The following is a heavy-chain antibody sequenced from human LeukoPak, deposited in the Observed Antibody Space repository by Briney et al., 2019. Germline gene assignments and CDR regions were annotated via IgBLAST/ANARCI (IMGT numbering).Heavy chain of an antibody. Sequence: SETLSLTCTVSGGSLSSYYWSWIRQPAGKGLEWIGRIYTSGSTNYNPSLKSRVTMSVDTSKNQFSLKLSSVTAADTAVYYCARSRSQWLVPYNWFDPWGQGTLVTVSS. CDR2: IYTSGST. CDR3: ARSRSQWLVPYNWFDP. D-gene: IGHD6-19*01. CDR1: GGSLSSYY. J-gene: IGHJ5*02. V-gene: IGHV4-4*07.